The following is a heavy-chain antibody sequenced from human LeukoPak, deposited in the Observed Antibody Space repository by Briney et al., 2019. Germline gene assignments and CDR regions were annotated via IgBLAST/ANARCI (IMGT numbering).Heavy chain of an antibody. CDR3: ASKGSSSSRYYFDY. D-gene: IGHD2-2*01. Sequence: SETLSLTCAVSGGSISSSNWWSWVRQPPGKGLEWIGEIYHSESTNYNPSLKSRVTFSVDKSKNQFSLKLTSVTAADTAVYYCASKGSSSSRYYFDYWGQGTLVTVSS. V-gene: IGHV4-4*02. CDR2: IYHSEST. CDR1: GGSISSSNW. J-gene: IGHJ4*02.